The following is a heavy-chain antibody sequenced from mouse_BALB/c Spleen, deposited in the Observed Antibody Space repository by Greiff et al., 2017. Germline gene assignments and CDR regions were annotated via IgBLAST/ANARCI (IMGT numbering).Heavy chain of an antibody. D-gene: IGHD2-1*01. CDR1: GFTFSSYA. J-gene: IGHJ1*01. CDR3: ARGWLYGNYGYLDV. V-gene: IGHV5-6-5*01. Sequence: EVKLMESGGGLVKPGGSLKLSCAASGFTFSSYAMSWVRQTPEKRLEWVASISSGGSTYYPDSVKGRFTITRDNARNILYLQMSSLRSEDTAMYYCARGWLYGNYGYLDVWGAGTTVTVSS. CDR2: ISSGGST.